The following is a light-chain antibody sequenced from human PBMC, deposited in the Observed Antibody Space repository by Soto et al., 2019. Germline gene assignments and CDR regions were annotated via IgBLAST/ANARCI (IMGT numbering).Light chain of an antibody. Sequence: QSVLTQPPSVSAAPGQTVTISCSGSRSNIGGNYLSWYQQLPGTSPKLLLFDNERRPSGSPDRFSASKSGTTSTLAITGRQTGEEAEYYCGRWDASLNAYVFAAGTKLTVL. V-gene: IGLV1-51*01. CDR2: DNE. J-gene: IGLJ1*01. CDR1: RSNIGGNY. CDR3: GRWDASLNAYV.